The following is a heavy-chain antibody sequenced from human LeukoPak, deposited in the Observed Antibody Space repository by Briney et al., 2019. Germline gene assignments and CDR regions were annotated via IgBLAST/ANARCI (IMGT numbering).Heavy chain of an antibody. CDR3: AKGTDYGSGSYRIYFYYYMDV. CDR1: GFTFSSYG. D-gene: IGHD3-10*01. V-gene: IGHV3-30*02. Sequence: GGSLRLSCAASGFTFSSYGMHWVRQAPGKGLEWVAFIRYDGSNRYYADSVKGRFTISRHNSKNTLYLQMNSLRAEDTAVYYCAKGTDYGSGSYRIYFYYYMDVWGKGTTVTVSS. CDR2: IRYDGSNR. J-gene: IGHJ6*03.